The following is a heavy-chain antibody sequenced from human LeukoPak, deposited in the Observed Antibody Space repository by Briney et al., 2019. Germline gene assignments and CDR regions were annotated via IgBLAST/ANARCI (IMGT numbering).Heavy chain of an antibody. CDR2: ISSSGSII. CDR1: GFTFSTYG. J-gene: IGHJ4*02. Sequence: PGGSLRLSCAASGFTFSTYGMSWVSQPPGKGLEWVSYISSSGSIIYYADSVKGRFTISRDNAKNSLYLQMNSLRADDTAVYYCARGSITIFGVVTLWGQGTLVTVSS. D-gene: IGHD3-3*01. V-gene: IGHV3-48*04. CDR3: ARGSITIFGVVTL.